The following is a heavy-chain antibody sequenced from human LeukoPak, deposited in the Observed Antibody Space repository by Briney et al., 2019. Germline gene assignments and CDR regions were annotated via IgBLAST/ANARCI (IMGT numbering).Heavy chain of an antibody. D-gene: IGHD3-10*02. CDR2: MNPNSGNT. Sequence: GSSVKVSCKASGGTFSSYAISWVRQAPGQGLEWMGWMNPNSGNTGYAQKFQGRVTMTRNTSISTAYMELSSLRSEDTAVYYCARAVRGVSARGTPIFYYMDVWGKGTTVTVSS. CDR3: ARAVRGVSARGTPIFYYMDV. J-gene: IGHJ6*03. CDR1: GGTFSSYA. V-gene: IGHV1-8*02.